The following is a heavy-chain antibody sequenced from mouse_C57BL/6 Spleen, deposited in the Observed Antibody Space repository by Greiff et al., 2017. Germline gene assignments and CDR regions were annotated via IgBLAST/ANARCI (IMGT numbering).Heavy chain of an antibody. CDR3: ARDRGYY. Sequence: EVKLQESGPGLVKPSQSLSLTCSVTGYSITSGYYWNWIRQFPGNKLEWMGYISYDGSNNYNPSLKNRISITRDTSKNQFFLKLNSVTTEDTATYYCARDRGYYWGQGTTLTVSS. D-gene: IGHD3-1*01. J-gene: IGHJ2*01. CDR1: GYSITSGYY. V-gene: IGHV3-6*01. CDR2: ISYDGSN.